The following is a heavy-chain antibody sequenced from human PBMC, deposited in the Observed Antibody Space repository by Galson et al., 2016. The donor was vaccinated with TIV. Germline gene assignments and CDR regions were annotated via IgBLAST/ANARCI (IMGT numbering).Heavy chain of an antibody. D-gene: IGHD3-3*01. Sequence: SVKVSCKASGYTFTTYAIHWVRQAPGHGLEWMGWINAGNGDTKYSQKFQGRVTISRDTSASTAYMELSSLTSEDTAMYYCARVPTKTFDFWSGYDNSFCMDVRGKGTAVIVSS. CDR3: ARVPTKTFDFWSGYDNSFCMDV. CDR2: INAGNGDT. J-gene: IGHJ6*03. CDR1: GYTFTTYA. V-gene: IGHV1-3*01.